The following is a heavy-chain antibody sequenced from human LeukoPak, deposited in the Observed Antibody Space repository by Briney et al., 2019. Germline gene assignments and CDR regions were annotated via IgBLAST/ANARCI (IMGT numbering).Heavy chain of an antibody. CDR1: GFTVSSNY. CDR3: ARDKYPGGFDY. CDR2: IYSGGST. J-gene: IGHJ4*02. Sequence: PGGSLRLSCAASGFTVSSNYMTWVRQAPGKGLEWVSVIYSGGSTYYADSVKGRFTISRDNSKNTLYLQMNSLRAEDTAVYYCARDKYPGGFDYWGQGTLVTVSS. V-gene: IGHV3-53*01. D-gene: IGHD2-2*02.